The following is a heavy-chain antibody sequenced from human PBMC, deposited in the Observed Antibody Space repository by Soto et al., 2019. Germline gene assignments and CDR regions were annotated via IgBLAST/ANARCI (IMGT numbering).Heavy chain of an antibody. D-gene: IGHD7-27*01. J-gene: IGHJ4*02. Sequence: SETLSLTCTVSGGSISSYYWSWIRQPPGKGLEWIGYIYYSGSTDYDPSLKSRVTISVDTSKNQFSLKLSSVTAADTAVYYCARRWGTYFDFWGQGTLVTAPQ. CDR3: ARRWGTYFDF. CDR2: IYYSGST. V-gene: IGHV4-59*01. CDR1: GGSISSYY.